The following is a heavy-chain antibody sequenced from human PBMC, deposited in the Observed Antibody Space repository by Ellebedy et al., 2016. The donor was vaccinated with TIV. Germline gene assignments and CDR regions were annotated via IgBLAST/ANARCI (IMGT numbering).Heavy chain of an antibody. CDR3: ADDPWGVGPAFDI. V-gene: IGHV3-23*01. Sequence: GESLKISCAGSGFTFSNYAMTWVRQAPGKGLEWVSTISDSGGNTHFPDSVKGRFTISRDNSRNTVYLQMNNLRAEDTAVYYCADDPWGVGPAFDIWGQGTMVTVSS. D-gene: IGHD1-26*01. J-gene: IGHJ3*02. CDR1: GFTFSNYA. CDR2: ISDSGGNT.